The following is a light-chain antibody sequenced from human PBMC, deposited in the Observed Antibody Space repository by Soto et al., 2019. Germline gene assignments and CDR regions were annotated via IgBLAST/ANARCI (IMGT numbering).Light chain of an antibody. V-gene: IGKV3-20*01. CDR1: QSVSSSY. J-gene: IGKJ1*01. CDR2: GAS. CDR3: QQYGSSPRKT. Sequence: EIVLTQSPGTLSLSPGERATLSCRASQSVSSSYLAWYQQKPGQAPRLLIYGASSRATGIPDRFSGSGSGTDFTLTISRLEPADFAVYYCQQYGSSPRKTFGQGTKVEIK.